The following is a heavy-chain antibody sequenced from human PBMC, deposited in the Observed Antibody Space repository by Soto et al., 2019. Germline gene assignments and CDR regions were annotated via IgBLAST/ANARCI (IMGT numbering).Heavy chain of an antibody. CDR2: IIPIFGTA. V-gene: IGHV1-69*06. D-gene: IGHD2-15*01. CDR3: ARDTPYCSGGSCYSNGDYYGMDV. Sequence: QVQLVQSGAEVKKPGSSVKVSCKASGGTFSSYAISWVRQAPGQGLEWMGGIIPIFGTANYAQKFQGRVTITADKSTSTAYMELSSLRSEDTAVYYCARDTPYCSGGSCYSNGDYYGMDVWGQGTTVTVSS. CDR1: GGTFSSYA. J-gene: IGHJ6*02.